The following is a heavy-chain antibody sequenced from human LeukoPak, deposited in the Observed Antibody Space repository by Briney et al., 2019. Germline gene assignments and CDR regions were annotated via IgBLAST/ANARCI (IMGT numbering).Heavy chain of an antibody. Sequence: GGSLGLSCTASGFILSAYAMTWVRQAPGKGLERVSSITSDSTTSYGDSVKGRFTISRDNSKNTVYLQMDSLRAEDTAIFYCGRDPNGDYVGAFEFWSRGTMVTVSS. CDR1: GFILSAYA. J-gene: IGHJ3*01. CDR3: GRDPNGDYVGAFEF. CDR2: ITSDSTT. D-gene: IGHD2-21*02. V-gene: IGHV3-23*05.